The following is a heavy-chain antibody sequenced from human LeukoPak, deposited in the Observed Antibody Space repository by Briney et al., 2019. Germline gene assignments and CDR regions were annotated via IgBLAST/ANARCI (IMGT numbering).Heavy chain of an antibody. V-gene: IGHV4-39*01. D-gene: IGHD6-13*01. J-gene: IGHJ5*02. CDR3: ARRRTTGYSSSWHGYNWFDP. Sequence: SETLSLTCTVSGGSISSSNYYWGWIREPPGKGLEWIGSIYYSGSTYYNPSLKSRVTISVDTSKTQFSLKLSSVTAADTAVYYCARRRTTGYSSSWHGYNWFDPWGQGTLLTVSS. CDR1: GGSISSSNYY. CDR2: IYYSGST.